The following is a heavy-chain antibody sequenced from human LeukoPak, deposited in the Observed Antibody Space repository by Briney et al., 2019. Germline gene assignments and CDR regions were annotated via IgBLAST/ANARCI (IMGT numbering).Heavy chain of an antibody. D-gene: IGHD2-15*01. CDR3: ATRGWYFDY. J-gene: IGHJ4*02. CDR2: IKEDGSEK. CDR1: GFTFGSYW. V-gene: IGHV3-7*01. Sequence: GGSLRLSCAASGFTFGSYWMSWVRQAPGKGLEWVANIKEDGSEKNYVDSVKGRFTISRDNAKNSLYLQMNSLRAEDTAVYYCATRGWYFDYWGQGTLVTASS.